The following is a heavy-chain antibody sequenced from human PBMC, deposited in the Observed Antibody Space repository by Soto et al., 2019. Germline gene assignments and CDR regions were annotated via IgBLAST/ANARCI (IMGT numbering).Heavy chain of an antibody. Sequence: SETLSLTCTVSGGSISSYYWSWIRQPPGKGLEWIGYIYYSGSTNYNPSLKSRVTISVDKSKNQFSLKLSSVTAADTAVYYCATGGYYSVDYWGQGTLVTVSS. V-gene: IGHV4-59*12. CDR2: IYYSGST. J-gene: IGHJ4*02. D-gene: IGHD3-22*01. CDR3: ATGGYYSVDY. CDR1: GGSISSYY.